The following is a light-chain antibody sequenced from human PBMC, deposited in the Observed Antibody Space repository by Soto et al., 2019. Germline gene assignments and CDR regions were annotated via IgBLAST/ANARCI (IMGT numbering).Light chain of an antibody. CDR1: QSISSY. V-gene: IGKV3-11*01. CDR3: QQRSNWPRT. J-gene: IGKJ1*01. Sequence: EIVLTQSPATLSLSPGERATLSCRASQSISSYLAWYQQKPGQAPRLLIYDASNRATGVPARFSGSGSGTEFTLTIGSLEPEDFAVYYCQQRSNWPRTFGQGTKVDI. CDR2: DAS.